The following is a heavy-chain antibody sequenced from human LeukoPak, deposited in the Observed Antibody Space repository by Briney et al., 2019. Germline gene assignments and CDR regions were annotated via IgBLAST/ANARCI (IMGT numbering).Heavy chain of an antibody. Sequence: SVKVSCKASGGTFSSYAISWVRQAPGQGLEWMGGIIPIFGTADYAQKFQGRVTITADESTSTAYMELSSLRSEDTAVYYCATDCSSTSCYILTDAFDIWGQGTMVTVSS. D-gene: IGHD2-2*02. CDR2: IIPIFGTA. CDR1: GGTFSSYA. V-gene: IGHV1-69*13. CDR3: ATDCSSTSCYILTDAFDI. J-gene: IGHJ3*02.